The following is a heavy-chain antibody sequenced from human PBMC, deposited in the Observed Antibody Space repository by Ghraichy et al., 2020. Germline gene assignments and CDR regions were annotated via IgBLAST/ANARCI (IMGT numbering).Heavy chain of an antibody. V-gene: IGHV4-59*01. CDR3: ARAALYGSGQNWFDP. CDR2: IYYSGST. Sequence: SQTLSLTCTVSGGSISSYYWSWIRQPPGKGLEWIGYIYYSGSTNYNPSLKSRVTISVDTSKNQFSLKLSSVTAADTAVYYCARAALYGSGQNWFDPWGQGTLVTVSS. D-gene: IGHD3-10*01. J-gene: IGHJ5*02. CDR1: GGSISSYY.